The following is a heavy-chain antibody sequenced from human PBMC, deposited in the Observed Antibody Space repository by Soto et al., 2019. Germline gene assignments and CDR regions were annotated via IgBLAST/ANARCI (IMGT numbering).Heavy chain of an antibody. V-gene: IGHV3-9*01. D-gene: IGHD3-22*01. CDR2: ISWNSGSI. J-gene: IGHJ4*02. CDR1: GFTFDDYA. Sequence: PGGSLRLSCAASGFTFDDYAMHWVRQAPGKGLEWVSGISWNSGSIGYADSVKGRFTISRDNAKNSLYLQMNSLRAEDTALYYCAKDMDPITMIVVAGFDYWGQGTLVTVSS. CDR3: AKDMDPITMIVVAGFDY.